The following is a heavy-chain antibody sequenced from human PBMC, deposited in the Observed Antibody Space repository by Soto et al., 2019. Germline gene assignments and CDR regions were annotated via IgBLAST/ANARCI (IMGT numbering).Heavy chain of an antibody. J-gene: IGHJ4*02. CDR3: ATLAASTIVIDY. Sequence: QLQLQESGPGLVKPSETLSLTCTVSGGSISTSYYWGWIRQPPGKGLEWIGSIYYSGSTYYNPSLKRRVAISLGASKNQFSLKLSSVTAAVTAMYYSATLAASTIVIDYWGQGTLVTVSS. CDR2: IYYSGST. V-gene: IGHV4-39*01. CDR1: GGSISTSYY. D-gene: IGHD6-25*01.